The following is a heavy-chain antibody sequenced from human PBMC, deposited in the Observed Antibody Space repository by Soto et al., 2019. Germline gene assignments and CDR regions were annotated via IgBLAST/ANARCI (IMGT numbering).Heavy chain of an antibody. CDR2: INPDNGNT. V-gene: IGHV1-3*01. Sequence: ASVKVSCKASGYTFTRYTMDWVRQAPGQRLEWMGWINPDNGNTKSSQKFQDRVIITRDTSASTAYMDLSSLRSEDTAVYYCARGIATGQLDPWGQGTLVTVSS. J-gene: IGHJ5*02. D-gene: IGHD2-15*01. CDR1: GYTFTRYT. CDR3: ARGIATGQLDP.